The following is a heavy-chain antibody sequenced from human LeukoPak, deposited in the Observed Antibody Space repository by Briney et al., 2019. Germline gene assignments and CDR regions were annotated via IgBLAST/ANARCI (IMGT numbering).Heavy chain of an antibody. CDR2: INHNGIT. CDR3: ARSVSGGLECDS. D-gene: IGHD3-16*01. V-gene: IGHV4-34*01. J-gene: IGHJ4*02. CDR1: GGSFSGHY. Sequence: PSETLSLTCAVYGGSFSGHYWTWIRQPPGKGLDWIGEINHNGITNYNPSLKSRVTISMDTSKIQLSLELRSVTAADTAVYYCARSVSGGLECDSWAQGSLVTVSS.